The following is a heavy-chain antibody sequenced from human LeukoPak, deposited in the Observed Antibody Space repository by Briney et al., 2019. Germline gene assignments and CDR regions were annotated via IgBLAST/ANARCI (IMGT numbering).Heavy chain of an antibody. Sequence: ASVKVSCKASGYTFTSYYMHWVRQAPGQGLEWMGIINPSGGSTSYAQKFQGRVIMTRDTSTSTVYMELSSLRSEDTAVYYCAWGGYCTNGVCYRYGMDVWGQGTTVTVSS. CDR1: GYTFTSYY. CDR2: INPSGGST. J-gene: IGHJ6*02. D-gene: IGHD2-8*01. V-gene: IGHV1-46*01. CDR3: AWGGYCTNGVCYRYGMDV.